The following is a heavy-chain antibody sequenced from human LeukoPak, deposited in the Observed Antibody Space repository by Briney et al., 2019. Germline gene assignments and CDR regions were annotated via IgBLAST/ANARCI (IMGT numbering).Heavy chain of an antibody. Sequence: SETLSLTCTVSGGSISSYYWSWIRQPPGKGLEWIGYIYYSGSTNYNPSLKSRVTISVDTSKNQFSLKLSSVTAADTAVYHCARGVRGLVLRGRYYFDYWGQGTLVTVSS. CDR3: ARGVRGLVLRGRYYFDY. J-gene: IGHJ4*02. D-gene: IGHD6-19*01. CDR1: GGSISSYY. CDR2: IYYSGST. V-gene: IGHV4-59*01.